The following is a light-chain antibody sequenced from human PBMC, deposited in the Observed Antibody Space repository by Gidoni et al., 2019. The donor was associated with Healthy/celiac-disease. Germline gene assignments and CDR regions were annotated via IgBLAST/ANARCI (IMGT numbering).Light chain of an antibody. CDR3: QQYDNPPFT. CDR1: QDISNY. CDR2: DAS. J-gene: IGKJ3*01. V-gene: IGKV1-33*01. Sequence: IQMTQSPSSLSASVGDRVTITCQASQDISNYLNWYQQKPGKAPKLLIYDASNLETGVPSRFSGSGSGTDFTFTISSLQPEDIATYYCQQYDNPPFTFGPGTKVDIK.